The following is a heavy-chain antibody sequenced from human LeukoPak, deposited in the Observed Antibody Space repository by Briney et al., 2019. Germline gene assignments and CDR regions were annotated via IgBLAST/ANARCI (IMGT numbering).Heavy chain of an antibody. Sequence: PSETLSLTCAVYGGSFSGYYWSWIRQPPGKGLEWIGEINHSGSTNYNPSLKSRVTISVDTSKNQFSLKLSSVTAADTAVYYCARELSPQQLVTGYFRHWGQGTLVTVSS. CDR2: INHSGST. V-gene: IGHV4-34*01. J-gene: IGHJ1*01. CDR3: ARELSPQQLVTGYFRH. D-gene: IGHD6-13*01. CDR1: GGSFSGYY.